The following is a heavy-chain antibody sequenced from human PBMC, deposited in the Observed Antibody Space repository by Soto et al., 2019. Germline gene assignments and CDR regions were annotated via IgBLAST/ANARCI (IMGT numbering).Heavy chain of an antibody. CDR3: ARRISDLEYYDISGYYGAFDI. CDR1: GGSISSSSYC. Sequence: LSLTCTVSGGSISSSSYCWGWIRQPPGKGLEWIGSIYYSGSTYYNPSLKSRVTISVDTSKNQFSLKLSSVTAADTAVYYCARRISDLEYYDISGYYGAFDIWGQGTMVTVSS. V-gene: IGHV4-39*01. J-gene: IGHJ3*02. CDR2: IYYSGST. D-gene: IGHD3-22*01.